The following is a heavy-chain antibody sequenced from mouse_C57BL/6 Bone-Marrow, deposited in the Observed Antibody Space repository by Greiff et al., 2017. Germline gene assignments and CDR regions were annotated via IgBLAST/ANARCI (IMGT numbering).Heavy chain of an antibody. CDR2: IDPSDSYT. J-gene: IGHJ3*01. Sequence: QVQLQQPGAELVMPGASVKLSCKASGYTFTSYWMHWVKQRPGQGLEWIGEIDPSDSYTNYNQKFKGKSTLTVDKSSSTAYMQLSSLTSEDSAVYYCAREGDRAWFAYWGKGTLVTVSA. CDR1: GYTFTSYW. CDR3: AREGDRAWFAY. D-gene: IGHD2-14*01. V-gene: IGHV1-69*01.